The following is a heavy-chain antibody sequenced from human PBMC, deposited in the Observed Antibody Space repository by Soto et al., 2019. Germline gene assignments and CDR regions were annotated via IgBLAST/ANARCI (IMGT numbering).Heavy chain of an antibody. V-gene: IGHV5-51*01. J-gene: IGHJ6*02. CDR3: ASTDPEQWLVPSGGMDV. D-gene: IGHD6-19*01. CDR1: GYSFTSYW. Sequence: LGESLKISCKGSGYSFTSYWIGWVRQMPGKGLEWMGIIYPGDSDTRYSPSFQGQVTISADKSISTAYLQWSSLKASDTAMYYCASTDPEQWLVPSGGMDVWGQGTTVTVSS. CDR2: IYPGDSDT.